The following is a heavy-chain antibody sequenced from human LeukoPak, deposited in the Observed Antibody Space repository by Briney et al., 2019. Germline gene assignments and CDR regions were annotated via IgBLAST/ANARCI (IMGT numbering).Heavy chain of an antibody. V-gene: IGHV3-53*05. CDR2: IYSGGST. D-gene: IGHD6-13*01. CDR3: ARDIIAAAAGY. Sequence: GGSLRLSCAASGFTVSSNYMSWVRQAPGKGLEWVSVIYSGGSTYYADSVKGRFTISRDNSKNTLYLQMNSLRAEDTAVYYCARDIIAAAAGYWGQGTLVTVSS. CDR1: GFTVSSNY. J-gene: IGHJ4*02.